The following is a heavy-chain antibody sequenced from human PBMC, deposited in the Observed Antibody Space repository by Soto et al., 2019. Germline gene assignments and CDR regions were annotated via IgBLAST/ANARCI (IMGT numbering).Heavy chain of an antibody. CDR1: GGSIRSYY. D-gene: IGHD3-10*01. Sequence: DTRAGTCTVSGGSIRSYYWSWIRQPAGKVLELIGRIYTSGITNYNPALKSRVTMSVDTSKNHFSLKLSSVTAADTAVYSCAKDDTYGSGRPPYYYYGMDVGGQGTTVTVSS. V-gene: IGHV4-4*07. J-gene: IGHJ6*02. CDR3: AKDDTYGSGRPPYYYYGMDV. CDR2: IYTSGIT.